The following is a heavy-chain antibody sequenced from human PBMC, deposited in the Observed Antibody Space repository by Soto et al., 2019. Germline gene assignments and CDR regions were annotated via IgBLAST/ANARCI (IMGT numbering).Heavy chain of an antibody. J-gene: IGHJ6*02. Sequence: SVKVSREASGCTFTGDYMHWVRQAAVKGREGMGWINPTSGGTNYAQKFQGWVTMTRHKSISKAYMELSRLRSEDTAVYYCARDDGSSWYPNRVVGDYGMDVWGQGTTVTV. CDR2: INPTSGGT. D-gene: IGHD6-13*01. CDR1: GCTFTGDY. CDR3: ARDDGSSWYPNRVVGDYGMDV. V-gene: IGHV1-2*04.